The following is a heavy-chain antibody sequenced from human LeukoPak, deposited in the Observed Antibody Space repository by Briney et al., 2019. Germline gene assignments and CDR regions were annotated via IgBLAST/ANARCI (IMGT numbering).Heavy chain of an antibody. V-gene: IGHV4-59*01. CDR1: GGSISSYY. CDR3: ARETLTAQIDY. CDR2: IYYSGST. Sequence: PSETLSLTCTVSGGSISSYYWSWIRQPPGKGPEWIGYIYYSGSTNYNPSLKSRVTISVDTSKNQFSLKLSSVTAADTAVYYCARETLTAQIDYWGQGTLVTVSS. J-gene: IGHJ4*02.